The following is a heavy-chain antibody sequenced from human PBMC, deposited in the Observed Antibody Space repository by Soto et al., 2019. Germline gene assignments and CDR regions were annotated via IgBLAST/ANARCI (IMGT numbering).Heavy chain of an antibody. J-gene: IGHJ4*02. CDR2: IYYSGST. V-gene: IGHV4-30-4*02. Sequence: PSEPLSLTCTVSGGSISSGDYYWSWIPQPPGKGLEWIGYIYYSGSTYYNPSLKSRVTISIDTSKNQFSLKFNSVTAADTAVYYCAREGHTSAAFDNLGQGALLTVSS. CDR3: AREGHTSAAFDN. CDR1: GGSISSGDYY.